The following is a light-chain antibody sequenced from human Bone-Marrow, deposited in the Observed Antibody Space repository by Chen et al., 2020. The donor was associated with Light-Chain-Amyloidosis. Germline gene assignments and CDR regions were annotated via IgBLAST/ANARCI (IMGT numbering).Light chain of an antibody. CDR3: AAWDDSLKGWV. CDR2: IND. CDR1: SSNIGINP. Sequence: QSVLPQPPSASGTPGQRVTISCSGSSSNIGINPVNWYHQVPGTAPKLLIYINDRRPSGVPDRFSGSRSGTSASRAIRGLQSEDEADDYCAAWDDSLKGWVFGGGTKLTVL. J-gene: IGLJ3*02. V-gene: IGLV1-44*01.